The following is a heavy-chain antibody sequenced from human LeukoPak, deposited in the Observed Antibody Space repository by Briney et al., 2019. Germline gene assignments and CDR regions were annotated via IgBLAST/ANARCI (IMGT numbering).Heavy chain of an antibody. Sequence: SETLSLTCTVSGGSITTYYWGWIRQPPGKGLEWIGSIYYSGSTYYNPSLKSRVTISVDTSKNQFSLKLSSVTAADTAVYYCARTLWFGELLSGYFDYWGQGTLVTVSS. CDR1: GGSITTYY. V-gene: IGHV4-39*07. CDR3: ARTLWFGELLSGYFDY. CDR2: IYYSGST. J-gene: IGHJ4*02. D-gene: IGHD3-10*01.